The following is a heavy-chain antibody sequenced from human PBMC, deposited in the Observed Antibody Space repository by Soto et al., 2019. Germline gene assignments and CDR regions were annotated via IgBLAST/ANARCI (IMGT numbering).Heavy chain of an antibody. D-gene: IGHD3-10*01. Sequence: PGGSLRLSCAASGFTFSSYEMNWVRQAPGKGLEWVSYISSSGSTIYYADSVKGRFTISRDNAKNSLYLQMNSLRAEDTAVYYCARDKDGSGSDYIPLDYWGQGTLVTVSS. J-gene: IGHJ4*02. CDR2: ISSSGSTI. CDR3: ARDKDGSGSDYIPLDY. V-gene: IGHV3-48*03. CDR1: GFTFSSYE.